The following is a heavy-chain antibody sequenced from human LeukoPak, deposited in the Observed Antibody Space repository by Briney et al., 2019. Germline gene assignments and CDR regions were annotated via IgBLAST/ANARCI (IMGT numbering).Heavy chain of an antibody. CDR1: GGSISSGSYY. CDR2: IYTSGST. Sequence: PSETQSLTCTVSGGSISSGSYYWSWIRQPAVKGLEWIGRIYTSGSTNYNPSLKSRVTISVDTSKNQFSLKLSSVTAADTAVYYCARGVNYYYYYMDVWGKGTTVTISS. J-gene: IGHJ6*03. CDR3: ARGVNYYYYYMDV. D-gene: IGHD4-23*01. V-gene: IGHV4-61*02.